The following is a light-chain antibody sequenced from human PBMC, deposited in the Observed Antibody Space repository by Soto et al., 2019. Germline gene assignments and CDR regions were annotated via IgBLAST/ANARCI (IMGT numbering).Light chain of an antibody. CDR2: LAS. J-gene: IGKJ1*01. CDR1: QSISNW. Sequence: EIQMTQSPASLSASVGDRVTITCRASQSISNWLAWYQQKPGKAPKLLIYLASSLESGVPSRFSGSGSGTEFTLTISNRQPDDFATYYCQQSNTYSWTFGQGTKVDIK. CDR3: QQSNTYSWT. V-gene: IGKV1-5*03.